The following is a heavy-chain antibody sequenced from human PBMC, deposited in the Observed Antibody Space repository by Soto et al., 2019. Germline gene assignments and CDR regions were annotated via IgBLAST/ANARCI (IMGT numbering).Heavy chain of an antibody. D-gene: IGHD3-10*01. J-gene: IGHJ4*02. CDR3: AKDRGDLGSSGRHFHY. V-gene: IGHV3-23*01. Sequence: GGSLRLSCAASGFTFRNYVMSWVRQAPGKGLEWVSAISVSGGSTYYADSVKDRFTISRDNSKNTVYLQMNSLRAEDTAIYYCAKDRGDLGSSGRHFHYWGQGTLVTVSS. CDR2: ISVSGGST. CDR1: GFTFRNYV.